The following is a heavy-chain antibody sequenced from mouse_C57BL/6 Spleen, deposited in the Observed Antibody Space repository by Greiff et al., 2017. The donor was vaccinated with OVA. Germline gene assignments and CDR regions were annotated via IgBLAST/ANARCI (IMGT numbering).Heavy chain of an antibody. CDR2: SYCDDDK. V-gene: IGHV8-12*01. CDR3: ARFITTVAWYFDV. CDR1: GFSLSTSGMG. D-gene: IGHD1-1*01. Sequence: QVTLKECGPGILQSSQTLSLTCSFSGFSLSTSGMGVSWIRQPSGKGLVWLAHSYCDDDKRYNQSLKSLLTNAKDTSRNQVFLKITSVDTADTATYYCARFITTVAWYFDVWGTGTTVTVSS. J-gene: IGHJ1*03.